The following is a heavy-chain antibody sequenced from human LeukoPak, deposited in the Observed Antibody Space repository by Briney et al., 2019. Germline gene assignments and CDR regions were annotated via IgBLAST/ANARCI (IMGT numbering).Heavy chain of an antibody. CDR1: GVSFSGYY. J-gene: IGHJ4*02. D-gene: IGHD2-15*01. CDR2: INHSGST. V-gene: IGHV4-34*01. Sequence: SETLSLTCAVYGVSFSGYYWSWIRQPPGKGLEWIGEINHSGSTNYNPSLKSRVTISVDTSKNQFSLKLSSVTAADTAVYYCARLGRWWYYFDYWGQGTLVTVSS. CDR3: ARLGRWWYYFDY.